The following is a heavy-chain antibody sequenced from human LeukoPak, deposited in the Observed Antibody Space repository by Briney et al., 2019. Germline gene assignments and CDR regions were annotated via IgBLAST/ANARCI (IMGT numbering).Heavy chain of an antibody. V-gene: IGHV3-53*05. J-gene: IGHJ4*02. CDR2: IYSGGST. D-gene: IGHD3-9*01. CDR1: GFTVSSNY. CDR3: AKDDRAVTGSVADY. Sequence: PGGSLRLSCAASGFTVSSNYMSWVRQAPGKGLEWVSVIYSGGSTYYADSVKGRFTISRDNFKNTLFLQLDSLRVDDTAVYYCAKDDRAVTGSVADYWGQGTLVTVSS.